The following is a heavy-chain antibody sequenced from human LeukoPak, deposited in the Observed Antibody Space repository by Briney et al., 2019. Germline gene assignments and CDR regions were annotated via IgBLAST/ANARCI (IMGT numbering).Heavy chain of an antibody. CDR1: GFTFSSYW. V-gene: IGHV3-7*01. CDR2: IKQDGSEK. CDR3: ARDPNPEKGDKLADAFDI. D-gene: IGHD3-3*02. J-gene: IGHJ3*02. Sequence: GGSLRLSCAASGFTFSSYWMSWVREAPGKGLEWVANIKQDGSEKYYVDSVKGRFTISRDNAKNSLYLQMNSLRAEDTAVYYCARDPNPEKGDKLADAFDIWGQGTMVTVSS.